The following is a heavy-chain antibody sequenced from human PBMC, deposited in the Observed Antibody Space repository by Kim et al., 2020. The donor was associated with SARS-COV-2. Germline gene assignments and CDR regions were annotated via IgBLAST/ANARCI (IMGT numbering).Heavy chain of an antibody. CDR3: ARDFLRYYFDY. D-gene: IGHD4-17*01. V-gene: IGHV4-59*01. J-gene: IGHJ4*02. CDR2: T. Sequence: TNSNPTLKSRVTISVDTSKNQFSLKLSSVTAADTAVYYCARDFLRYYFDYWGQGTLVTVSS.